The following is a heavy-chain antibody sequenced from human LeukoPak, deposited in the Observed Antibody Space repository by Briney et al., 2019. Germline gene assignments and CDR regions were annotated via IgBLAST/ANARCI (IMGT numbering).Heavy chain of an antibody. J-gene: IGHJ4*02. D-gene: IGHD2-15*01. CDR3: ARRDIVVVVSASDY. CDR1: GFPFSDYV. CDR2: ITASGDST. Sequence: GGSLRLSCAASGFPFSDYVMIWVRQPPGKGLEWVSGITASGDSTFYGDSVKGRFTMSRDNSRNTVYLQMNSLRVDDTAVYYCARRDIVVVVSASDYWGQGTLVTVSS. V-gene: IGHV3-23*01.